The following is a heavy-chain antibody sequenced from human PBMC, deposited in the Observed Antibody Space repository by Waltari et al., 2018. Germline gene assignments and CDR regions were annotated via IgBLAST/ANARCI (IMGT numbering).Heavy chain of an antibody. CDR3: ARGLRYITMVRGAHFDY. J-gene: IGHJ4*02. Sequence: QVQLQQWGAGLLKPSETLSLTCAVYGGSFSGYYWSWIRQPPGKGLEWIGEINHSGSTNYNPSLKSRVTISVDTSKNQFSLKLSSVTAADTAVYYCARGLRYITMVRGAHFDYWGQGTLVIVSS. CDR1: GGSFSGYY. D-gene: IGHD3-10*01. CDR2: INHSGST. V-gene: IGHV4-34*01.